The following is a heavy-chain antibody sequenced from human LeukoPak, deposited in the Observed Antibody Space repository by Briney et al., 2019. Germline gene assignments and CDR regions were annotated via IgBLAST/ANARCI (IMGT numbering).Heavy chain of an antibody. D-gene: IGHD1-1*01. CDR3: AREGAPQLSSYFDH. CDR1: GYTFTAYY. Sequence: ASVKVSCKASGYTFTAYYIHWVRQAPGQGLEWMGWINPNTGGSNFAQRFQGRVTMTRDTSINTAYMELSSLRSDDTAMYYCAREGAPQLSSYFDHWGQGTLVTVSS. J-gene: IGHJ4*02. CDR2: INPNTGGS. V-gene: IGHV1-2*02.